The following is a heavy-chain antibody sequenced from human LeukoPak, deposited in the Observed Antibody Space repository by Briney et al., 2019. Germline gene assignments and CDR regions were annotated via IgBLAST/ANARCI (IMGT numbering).Heavy chain of an antibody. J-gene: IGHJ4*02. CDR2: ISSSSSTI. D-gene: IGHD2-21*02. CDR1: GFTFSSYS. V-gene: IGHV3-48*01. CDR3: ARRSAYCGGDCYSDY. Sequence: GGSLRLSCAASGFTFSSYSMNWVRQAPGKGLEWVSYISSSSSTIYYADSVKGRFTISRDNAKNSLYLQMNSLRAEDTAVYYCARRSAYCGGDCYSDYWGQGTLVTVSS.